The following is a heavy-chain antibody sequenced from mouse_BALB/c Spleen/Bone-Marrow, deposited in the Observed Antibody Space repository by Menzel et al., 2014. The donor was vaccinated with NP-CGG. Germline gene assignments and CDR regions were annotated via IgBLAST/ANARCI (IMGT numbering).Heavy chain of an antibody. D-gene: IGHD2-13*01. Sequence: EVQLVESGGGLVQPGGSLKLSCATSGFTFSDYYMYWVRQTPEKRLEWVAYISNGGGSTYYPDTVKGRFTISRDNAKNTLYLQMGRLKSEDTAMYYCARQDYSYYYAMDYWGQGTSVTVSS. V-gene: IGHV5-12*02. CDR2: ISNGGGST. J-gene: IGHJ4*01. CDR3: ARQDYSYYYAMDY. CDR1: GFTFSDYY.